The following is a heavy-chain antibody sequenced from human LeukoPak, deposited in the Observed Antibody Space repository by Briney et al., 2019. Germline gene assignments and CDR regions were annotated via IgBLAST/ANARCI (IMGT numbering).Heavy chain of an antibody. V-gene: IGHV3-23*01. CDR2: ISAGGGST. CDR1: GFTFSTYA. J-gene: IGHJ2*01. CDR3: AKSPRIGSNWYFDL. Sequence: GGSLRLSCAASGFTFSTYAMSWVRQAPGKGLEWVSAISAGGGSTYYADSVRGRFTISRDNSKSTLYLQMNSLRAEDTAAYYCAKSPRIGSNWYFDLWGRGTLVTVSS. D-gene: IGHD2/OR15-2a*01.